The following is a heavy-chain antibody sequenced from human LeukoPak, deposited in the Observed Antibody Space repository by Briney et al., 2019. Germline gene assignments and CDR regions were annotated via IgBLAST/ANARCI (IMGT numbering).Heavy chain of an antibody. Sequence: PGGSLRLSCAASGFTVGSKYMNWVRQPPGKGLEWVSILYSGGDTYYSDSVKGRFTISRDNSRNTLSLRMNSLRVEDTAVYYCARVGDHYHWNFDLWGRGTLVTLS. CDR1: GFTVGSKY. CDR2: LYSGGDT. D-gene: IGHD3-10*01. J-gene: IGHJ2*01. CDR3: ARVGDHYHWNFDL. V-gene: IGHV3-53*01.